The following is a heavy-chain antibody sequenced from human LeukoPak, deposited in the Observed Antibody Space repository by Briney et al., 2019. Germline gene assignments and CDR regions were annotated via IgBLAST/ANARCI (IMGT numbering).Heavy chain of an antibody. Sequence: ASVKVSCKASGYTFTSYGISWVRQAPGQGVEWMGWTSAYNGNTNYAQKLHGRLTMTTDTSTSTAYMELRSLRSDDTAVYYCARDLGSGSGSYYPAFDYWGQGTLVTVSS. CDR2: TSAYNGNT. D-gene: IGHD3-10*01. V-gene: IGHV1-18*01. CDR1: GYTFTSYG. CDR3: ARDLGSGSGSYYPAFDY. J-gene: IGHJ4*02.